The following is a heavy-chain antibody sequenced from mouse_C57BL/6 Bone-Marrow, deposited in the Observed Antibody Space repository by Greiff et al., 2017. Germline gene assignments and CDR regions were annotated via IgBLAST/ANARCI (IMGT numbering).Heavy chain of an antibody. J-gene: IGHJ1*03. CDR2: IYPGSGNT. CDR1: GYTFTDYY. V-gene: IGHV1-76*01. D-gene: IGHD1-1*01. Sequence: VQLVESGAELVRPGASVKLSCKASGYTFTDYYINWVKQRPGQGLEWIARIYPGSGNTYYNEKFKGKATLTAEKSSSTAYMQLSSLTSEDSAVYFGARGDYGSSYWYFDVWGTGTTVTVSS. CDR3: ARGDYGSSYWYFDV.